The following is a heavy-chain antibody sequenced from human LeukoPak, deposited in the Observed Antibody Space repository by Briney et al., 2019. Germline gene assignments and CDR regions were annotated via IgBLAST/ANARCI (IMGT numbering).Heavy chain of an antibody. CDR1: GFTFNSYA. J-gene: IGHJ4*02. CDR3: ARDQLAYSGYDTLFDY. D-gene: IGHD5-12*01. CDR2: ISYDGSNK. Sequence: GGSLRLSCAASGFTFNSYAIHWVRQAPGKGLEWVADISYDGSNKYYAESVKGRFTISRDNSKNTLYLQLNSLRPDDTAVYYCARDQLAYSGYDTLFDYWGQGTLVTVSS. V-gene: IGHV3-30*04.